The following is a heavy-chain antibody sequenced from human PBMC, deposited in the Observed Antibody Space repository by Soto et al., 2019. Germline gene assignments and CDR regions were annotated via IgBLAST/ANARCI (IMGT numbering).Heavy chain of an antibody. Sequence: EVQLLESGGGLVQPGGSLRLSCAASGFTFSNYVMSWVRQAPGKGLEWVSGISGSGDSTYYADSVKGRFTISRANSKNTLYLQMNSLRAEETAVYYCAKYKASRYYFDCWGQGTLVTVSS. J-gene: IGHJ4*02. D-gene: IGHD1-1*01. V-gene: IGHV3-23*01. CDR1: GFTFSNYV. CDR2: ISGSGDST. CDR3: AKYKASRYYFDC.